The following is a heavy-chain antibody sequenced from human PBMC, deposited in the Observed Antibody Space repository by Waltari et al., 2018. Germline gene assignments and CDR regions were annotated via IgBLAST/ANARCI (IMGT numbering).Heavy chain of an antibody. CDR3: ARLKSLDSRWFYSFDL. CDR1: GFDFRRYV. V-gene: IGHV3-23*01. D-gene: IGHD2-15*01. CDR2: SSTYATTI. Sequence: QLLQSGGGPVQPGGSLRLSCAASGFDFRRYVMAWVRQSPRQCLEWVSVSSTYATTIFDPDAVRGRSTISRDNSNNSVSLQMDSLRVEDTAMYYCARLKSLDSRWFYSFDLWGQGTLVTVS. J-gene: IGHJ4*01.